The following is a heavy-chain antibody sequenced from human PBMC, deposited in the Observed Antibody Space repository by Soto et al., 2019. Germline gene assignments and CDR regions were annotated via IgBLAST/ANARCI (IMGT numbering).Heavy chain of an antibody. Sequence: SETLSLTCSVSGAALNSGNYYLSWIRQVPGKGLEWIGHIYVTGAVDYNPSLRDRITISQDTSERQFSLNLRLVTAADTAVYYCARLRIATHNHKWFDPWGQGTLFTVSS. D-gene: IGHD2-21*01. CDR3: ARLRIATHNHKWFDP. CDR1: GAALNSGNYY. V-gene: IGHV4-31*03. CDR2: IYVTGAV. J-gene: IGHJ5*02.